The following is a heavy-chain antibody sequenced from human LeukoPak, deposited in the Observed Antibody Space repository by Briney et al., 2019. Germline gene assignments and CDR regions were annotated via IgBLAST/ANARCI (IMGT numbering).Heavy chain of an antibody. CDR2: IYYSGST. Sequence: SETLSLTCTVSGASIISSSYYWGWIRQPPGKGLEWIGSIYYSGSTYYNPSLKSRITISVDTSKNQFSLKLSSVTAADTAVYYCARQRRAATGPDPWGQGTLVTVSS. J-gene: IGHJ5*02. CDR3: ARQRRAATGPDP. D-gene: IGHD6-13*01. CDR1: GASIISSSYY. V-gene: IGHV4-39*01.